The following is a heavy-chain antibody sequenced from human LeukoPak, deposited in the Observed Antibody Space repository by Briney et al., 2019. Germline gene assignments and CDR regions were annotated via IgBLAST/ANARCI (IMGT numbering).Heavy chain of an antibody. Sequence: GGSLRLSCAGSGFTFSSYSMNWVRQAPGKGLEWVSCISSSSSYIYYADSVKGRFTISRDNAKNSLYLQMNSLRAEDTALYYCARANGYCSGGSCYYFDYWGQGTLVTVSS. CDR1: GFTFSSYS. D-gene: IGHD2-15*01. V-gene: IGHV3-21*04. CDR2: ISSSSSYI. J-gene: IGHJ4*02. CDR3: ARANGYCSGGSCYYFDY.